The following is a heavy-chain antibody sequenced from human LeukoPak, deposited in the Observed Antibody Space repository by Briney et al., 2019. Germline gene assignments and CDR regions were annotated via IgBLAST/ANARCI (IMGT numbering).Heavy chain of an antibody. CDR1: GFTLSTYW. CDR3: ARVRCSSNSCFPDY. Sequence: GGSLRLSCAASGFTLSTYWMSWVRQAPGKGLECVADIKQDGSDKYYVDSVKGRFTISRDNAKNSLFLQMNSLRAEDTAVYYCARVRCSSNSCFPDYWGQGTLVTVSS. V-gene: IGHV3-7*01. CDR2: IKQDGSDK. D-gene: IGHD2-2*01. J-gene: IGHJ4*02.